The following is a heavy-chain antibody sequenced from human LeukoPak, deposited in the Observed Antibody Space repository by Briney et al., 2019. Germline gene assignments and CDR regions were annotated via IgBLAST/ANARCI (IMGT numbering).Heavy chain of an antibody. CDR3: ANLPL. V-gene: IGHV3-30*18. Sequence: PGGSLRLPCATSGFTFSNYGMHWVRQAPGKGLEWVAVISYDGSNKYYADSVKGRFTISRDNSKNTLYLQMNSLRPEDAAVYYCANLPLWGQGTLVTVSS. J-gene: IGHJ4*02. CDR1: GFTFSNYG. CDR2: ISYDGSNK.